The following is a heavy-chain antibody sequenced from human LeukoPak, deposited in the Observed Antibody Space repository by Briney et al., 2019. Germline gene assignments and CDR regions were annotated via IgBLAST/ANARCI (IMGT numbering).Heavy chain of an antibody. J-gene: IGHJ4*02. Sequence: ASETLSLTCTVSGGSISSGSYYWSWIRQPAGKGLEWIGRIYTSGSTNYNPSLKSRVTISVDTSKNQFSLKLSSVTAADTAVYYCARDRSGYIDYWGQGTLVTVSS. CDR2: IYTSGST. D-gene: IGHD6-19*01. CDR3: ARDRSGYIDY. CDR1: GGSISSGSYY. V-gene: IGHV4-61*02.